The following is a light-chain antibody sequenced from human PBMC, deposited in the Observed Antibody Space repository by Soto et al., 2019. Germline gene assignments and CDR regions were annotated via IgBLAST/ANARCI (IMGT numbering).Light chain of an antibody. V-gene: IGKV1-6*01. Sequence: AIQMTQFPSSLSASVGDRVTITCRASQDIRSDLGWYQQRPGKAPKLLIYATSSLQSRVPAGFSGSGSGTDFTLTISSLQPEDFANYYCLQDHTYPLTFGGGNKVETK. CDR3: LQDHTYPLT. J-gene: IGKJ4*01. CDR1: QDIRSD. CDR2: ATS.